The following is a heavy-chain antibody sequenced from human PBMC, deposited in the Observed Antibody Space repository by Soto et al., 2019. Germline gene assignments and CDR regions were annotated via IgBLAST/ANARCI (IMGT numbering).Heavy chain of an antibody. Sequence: QVQLVESGGGVVQPGRSLRLSCAASGFTFSSYGMHWVRQAPGKGLEGVAVISDDGSNKYYADSVKGRFTISRDNTKNTLYLKMNSLRAEDTAVYYCAKDLGYFDWIRYYYYGMDVWGQGTTVTVSS. CDR1: GFTFSSYG. V-gene: IGHV3-30*18. CDR3: AKDLGYFDWIRYYYYGMDV. J-gene: IGHJ6*02. D-gene: IGHD3-9*01. CDR2: ISDDGSNK.